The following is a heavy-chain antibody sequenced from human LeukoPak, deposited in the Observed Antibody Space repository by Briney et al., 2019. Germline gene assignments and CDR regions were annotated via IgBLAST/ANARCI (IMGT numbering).Heavy chain of an antibody. V-gene: IGHV3-21*01. Sequence: GGSLRLSCAAYGFTFSSYSMNWVRQAPGKGLEWVSSISSSSSYIYYADSVKGRFTISRDNAKNSLYLQMNSLRAEDTAVYCCARDGQYSSSVYRYWGQGTLVTVSS. CDR3: ARDGQYSSSVYRY. D-gene: IGHD6-6*01. J-gene: IGHJ4*02. CDR2: ISSSSSYI. CDR1: GFTFSSYS.